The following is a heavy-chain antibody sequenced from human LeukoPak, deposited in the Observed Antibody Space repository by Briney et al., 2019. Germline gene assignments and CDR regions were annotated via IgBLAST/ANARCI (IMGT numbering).Heavy chain of an antibody. Sequence: PSETLSLTCTVSGGSISSGGYYWSWIRQHPGKGLEWIGYIYYSGSTYYNPSLKSRVTISVDTSKNQFSLKLSSVTAADTAVYYCARVPLISRDGYPINWGQGTLVTVSS. J-gene: IGHJ4*02. CDR1: GGSISSGGYY. V-gene: IGHV4-31*03. CDR3: ARVPLISRDGYPIN. D-gene: IGHD5-24*01. CDR2: IYYSGST.